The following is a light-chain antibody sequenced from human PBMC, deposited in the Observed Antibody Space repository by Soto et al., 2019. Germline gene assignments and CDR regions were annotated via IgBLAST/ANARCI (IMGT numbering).Light chain of an antibody. V-gene: IGLV1-40*01. CDR2: DDK. CDR1: SSNMGEGYY. J-gene: IGLJ3*02. CDR3: QSYDSSLRGV. Sequence: QSVLTQPPSVSEAPGQRVTISCTGSSSNMGEGYYVNWYQQLPGAAPKLIIYDDKSRPSGVPDRMSGSKSGTSASLAITGLQPEDEADYYCQSYDSSLRGVFGGGTKVTVL.